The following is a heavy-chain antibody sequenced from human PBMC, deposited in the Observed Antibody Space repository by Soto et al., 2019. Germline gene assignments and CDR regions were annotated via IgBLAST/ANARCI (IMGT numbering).Heavy chain of an antibody. CDR3: TTDLNYVDTSSWAYLDY. J-gene: IGHJ4*02. V-gene: IGHV3-15*07. Sequence: GGSLRLSCAASGFTFSNAWMNWVRQAPGKGLEWVGRIKSKTDGGTKDYAAPGKGRFTISRHDSNNTLYLQMNSLKTEDTAVYYCTTDLNYVDTSSWAYLDYWGQGTLVTVSS. CDR2: IKSKTDGGTK. D-gene: IGHD5-18*01. CDR1: GFTFSNAW.